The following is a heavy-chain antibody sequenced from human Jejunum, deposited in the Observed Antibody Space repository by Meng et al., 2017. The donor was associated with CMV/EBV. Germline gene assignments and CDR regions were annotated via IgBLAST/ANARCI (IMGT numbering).Heavy chain of an antibody. D-gene: IGHD2-2*01. J-gene: IGHJ6*02. CDR3: ARDYCSSPSCYDYVLDV. CDR2: IKEDGSEK. CDR1: TLSNYW. Sequence: TLSNYWMTWVRQAAGKGLEWLANIKEDGSEKYYADSVKGRFTISRDNAKNSLYLHMNNLRAEDTAVYYCARDYCSSPSCYDYVLDVWGQGTTVTVSS. V-gene: IGHV3-7*01.